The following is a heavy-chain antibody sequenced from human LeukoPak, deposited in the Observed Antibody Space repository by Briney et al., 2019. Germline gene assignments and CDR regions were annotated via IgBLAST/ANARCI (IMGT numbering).Heavy chain of an antibody. J-gene: IGHJ6*02. CDR2: IYYSGST. CDR3: ARALSIVVVPAATIPYYYGMDV. V-gene: IGHV4-31*03. CDR1: GGSISSGGYY. D-gene: IGHD2-2*01. Sequence: TLSLTCTVSGGSISSGGYYWSWLRQHPGKGLEWIGYIYYSGSTYYNPSLKSRVTISVDTSKNQFSLKLSSVTAADTAVYYCARALSIVVVPAATIPYYYGMDVWGQGTTVTVSS.